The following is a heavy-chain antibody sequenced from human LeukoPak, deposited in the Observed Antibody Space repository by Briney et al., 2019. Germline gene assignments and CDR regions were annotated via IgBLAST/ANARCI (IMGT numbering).Heavy chain of an antibody. CDR2: ISGSGGNT. Sequence: GGSLRLSCAASGFTFSSFAMDWVRQAPGKGLEWVSTISGSGGNTYYADSVKGRFTISRDNSKNTLYLQMNSLRAEDTAVYYCARARTSGDEALPGNYWGQGTLVTVSS. D-gene: IGHD1-26*01. J-gene: IGHJ4*02. CDR1: GFTFSSFA. CDR3: ARARTSGDEALPGNY. V-gene: IGHV3-23*01.